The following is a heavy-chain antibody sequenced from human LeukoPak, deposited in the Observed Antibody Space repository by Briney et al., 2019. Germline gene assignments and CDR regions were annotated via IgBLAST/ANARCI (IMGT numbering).Heavy chain of an antibody. V-gene: IGHV3-11*06. CDR3: ARAPHYSNYGPYYYGMDV. CDR2: ISSSSSYT. D-gene: IGHD4-11*01. CDR1: GFTISDYY. J-gene: IGHJ6*02. Sequence: RTGGSLRLSCAASGFTISDYYMSWIRQAPGKGLEWVSYISSSSSYTNYADSVKGRFTISRDNAKNSLYLQMNSLRAEDTAVYYCARAPHYSNYGPYYYGMDVWGQGTTVTVSS.